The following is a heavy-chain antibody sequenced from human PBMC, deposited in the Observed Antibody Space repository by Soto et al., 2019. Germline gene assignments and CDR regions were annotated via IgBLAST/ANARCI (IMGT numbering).Heavy chain of an antibody. Sequence: QVQLQESGPGLVKPSQTLSLTCTVSGGSISSGSYYWTWIRQHPGKGLEWIGHIYYTGNTDYNPSLKSRITISVDTSNNQFSLSLSSVTAADTAVYFCARHYSGHDFRWFYPWGQGTLVTVTS. CDR2: IYYTGNT. CDR3: ARHYSGHDFRWFYP. CDR1: GGSISSGSYY. J-gene: IGHJ5*02. D-gene: IGHD5-12*01. V-gene: IGHV4-31*03.